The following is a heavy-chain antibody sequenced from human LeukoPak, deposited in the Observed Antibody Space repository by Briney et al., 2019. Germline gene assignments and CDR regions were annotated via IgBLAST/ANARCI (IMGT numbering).Heavy chain of an antibody. J-gene: IGHJ5*02. CDR2: IRDSGAST. Sequence: PGGSLRLSCAASGFTFLTYAMSWVRQAPGKGLQWVSVIRDSGASTYYADSVKGRFTISRDNSKNTLYLQMNSLRAEDTAVYYCAKDLDWFDPWGQGTLVTVSS. CDR1: GFTFLTYA. V-gene: IGHV3-23*01. D-gene: IGHD3-16*01. CDR3: AKDLDWFDP.